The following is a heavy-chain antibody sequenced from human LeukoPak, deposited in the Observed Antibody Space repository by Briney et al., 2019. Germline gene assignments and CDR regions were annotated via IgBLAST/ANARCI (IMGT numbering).Heavy chain of an antibody. J-gene: IGHJ4*02. D-gene: IGHD6-19*01. CDR1: GFTFSSYW. Sequence: GGSLRLSCAVSGFTFSSYWMHWVRQAPGKGLVWVSRINNDGTTTAYADSVKGRFTISRDNTKNTLYLQMNSLRSEDTAVYYCARTYSSFDYWGQGTLVTVSS. CDR2: INNDGTTT. V-gene: IGHV3-74*01. CDR3: ARTYSSFDY.